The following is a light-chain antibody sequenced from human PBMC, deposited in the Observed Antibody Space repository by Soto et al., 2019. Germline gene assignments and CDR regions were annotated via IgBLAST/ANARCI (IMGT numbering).Light chain of an antibody. CDR3: QQYNNYTA. CDR1: QNIHNW. Sequence: DIQMTQSPSTLSASVGDRVTITCRASQNIHNWLAWYQQKPGKAPKLLIYDASSLNSGVPSRFYGSGSGTDFCVSISGLEAEDFATFYCQQYNNYTAFGGGTTVEIQ. CDR2: DAS. J-gene: IGKJ4*01. V-gene: IGKV1-5*01.